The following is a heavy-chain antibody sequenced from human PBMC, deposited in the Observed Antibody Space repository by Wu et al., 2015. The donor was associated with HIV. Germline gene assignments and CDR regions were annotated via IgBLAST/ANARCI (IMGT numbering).Heavy chain of an antibody. J-gene: IGHJ6*02. V-gene: IGHV1-69*11. Sequence: QVQLVQSGAEVKKPGSSVKVSCKTSGDSLSNYAISWVRQAPGQGLEWMARFIPLVGTANYAQKFRGRVTVTADESTNTAYMELSNLRSEDTAVYYCARDWVPSSSWTLVYYYSVMDVVGPRDHGHHLL. CDR3: ARDWVPSSSWTLVYYYSVMDV. D-gene: IGHD6-13*01. CDR1: GDSLSNYA. CDR2: FIPLVGTA.